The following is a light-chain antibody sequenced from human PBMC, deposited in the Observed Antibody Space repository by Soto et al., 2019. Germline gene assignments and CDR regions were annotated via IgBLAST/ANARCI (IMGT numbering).Light chain of an antibody. CDR2: GAS. CDR1: QSVSSGY. Sequence: EIVLTQSPGTLSLSPGERATLSCRASQSVSSGYLAWYQQKHGQAPRLLIYGASSRATGIPDRFSGSGSGTDLTITISRLEPEDFEVYDCQQHGGSPITFGQGTRLEIK. CDR3: QQHGGSPIT. V-gene: IGKV3-20*01. J-gene: IGKJ5*01.